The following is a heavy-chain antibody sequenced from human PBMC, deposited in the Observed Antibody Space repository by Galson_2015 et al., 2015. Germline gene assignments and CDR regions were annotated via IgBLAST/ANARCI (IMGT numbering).Heavy chain of an antibody. J-gene: IGHJ4*02. V-gene: IGHV1-18*01. CDR2: ISTYNGNT. CDR3: ARAYYDFSLDT. Sequence: SVKVSCKASGYIFTSYGISWVRQAPGQGLEWMGWISTYNGNTNYAQKSQGRVTMTTDTSTNTAYMELRSLRSDDTAVYYCARAYYDFSLDTWGQGTLVTVSS. CDR1: GYIFTSYG. D-gene: IGHD3-3*01.